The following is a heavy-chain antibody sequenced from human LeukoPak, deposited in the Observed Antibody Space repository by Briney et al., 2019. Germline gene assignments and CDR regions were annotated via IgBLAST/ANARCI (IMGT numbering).Heavy chain of an antibody. CDR2: INHSGST. Sequence: SETLSLTCAVYGGSFSGYYWSWIRQPPGKGLEWIGEINHSGSTNCNPSLKSRVTISVDTSKNQFSLKLSSVTAADTAVYYCARRGVRGVITKRYNWFDPWGQGTLVTVSS. CDR1: GGSFSGYY. CDR3: ARRGVRGVITKRYNWFDP. D-gene: IGHD3-10*01. J-gene: IGHJ5*02. V-gene: IGHV4-34*01.